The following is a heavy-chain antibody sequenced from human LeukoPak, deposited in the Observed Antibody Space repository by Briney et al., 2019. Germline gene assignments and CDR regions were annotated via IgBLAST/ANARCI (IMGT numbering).Heavy chain of an antibody. CDR2: ISYDGSNK. D-gene: IGHD4-11*01. J-gene: IGHJ4*02. V-gene: IGHV3-30*04. CDR1: GFTFSSCA. CDR3: GSSSMTTSLYDY. Sequence: PGGSLRLSCAASGFTFSSCAMSWVRQAPGKGLEWVAVISYDGSNKYYADSVKGRFTISRDNSKNTLYLQMNSLRAEDPAVYYCGSSSMTTSLYDYWGQGTLVTVSS.